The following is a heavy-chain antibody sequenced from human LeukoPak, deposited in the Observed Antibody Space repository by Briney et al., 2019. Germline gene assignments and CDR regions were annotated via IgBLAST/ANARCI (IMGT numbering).Heavy chain of an antibody. CDR1: GLTFSSYW. J-gene: IGHJ4*02. CDR3: ARLLDYGDYIDY. Sequence: PGGSLRLSCAASGLTFSSYWMHWVRQAPGKGLVWVSRINSDGSSTSYADSVKGRFTISRDNAKNTLYLQMNSLRAEDTAVYYCARLLDYGDYIDYWGQGTLVTVSS. V-gene: IGHV3-74*01. CDR2: INSDGSST. D-gene: IGHD4-17*01.